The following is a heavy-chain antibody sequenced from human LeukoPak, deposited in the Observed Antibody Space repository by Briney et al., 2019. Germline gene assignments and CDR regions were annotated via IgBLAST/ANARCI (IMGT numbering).Heavy chain of an antibody. Sequence: PGGSLRLSCAASGFTFSGYSINWVRQAPGKGLEWVSYISSGSTSIFYADSVKGRFTISRDNAENSLYLQMNSLRVEDTAVYYCARGRNSGRTGMDVWGQGTTVTVSS. CDR3: ARGRNSGRTGMDV. D-gene: IGHD5-12*01. J-gene: IGHJ6*02. V-gene: IGHV3-48*04. CDR2: ISSGSTSI. CDR1: GFTFSGYS.